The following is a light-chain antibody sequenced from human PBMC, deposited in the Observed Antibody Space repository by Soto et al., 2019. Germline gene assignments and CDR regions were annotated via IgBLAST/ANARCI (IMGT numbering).Light chain of an antibody. CDR3: CSYGGSYTYV. Sequence: QSALTQPRSVSGSPGQSVTISCTGTSSDVGGYNYVSWYQQHPGKAPKVMIYDVSKRPSGVPNRFSGSKSGNTASLTISGLQAEDEADYYCCSYGGSYTYVFGTGTKVTVL. CDR2: DVS. J-gene: IGLJ1*01. V-gene: IGLV2-11*01. CDR1: SSDVGGYNY.